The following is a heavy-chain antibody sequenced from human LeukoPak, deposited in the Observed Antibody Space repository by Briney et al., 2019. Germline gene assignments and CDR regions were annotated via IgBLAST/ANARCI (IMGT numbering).Heavy chain of an antibody. CDR3: ARDGGAALSLDI. CDR2: SIPIFDMA. D-gene: IGHD3-16*01. J-gene: IGHJ3*02. CDR1: GDTFGRDT. V-gene: IGHV1-69*04. Sequence: SVKVSCKASGDTFGRDTISWVRQAPGQGLEWMGRSIPIFDMANYAQKFQGRVTITADKSTSTAYMELSSLRSEDTAVYYCARDGGAALSLDIWGQGTMVTVSS.